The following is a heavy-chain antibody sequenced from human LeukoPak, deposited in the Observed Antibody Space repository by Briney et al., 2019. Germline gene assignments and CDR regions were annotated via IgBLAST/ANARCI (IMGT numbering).Heavy chain of an antibody. J-gene: IGHJ4*02. V-gene: IGHV4-59*01. D-gene: IGHD6-6*01. CDR2: IYYSGST. CDR3: ARGLSSSSGFGY. Sequence: SETLSLTCTVSGGSISSYYWSWIRQPPGKGLEWIGYIYYSGSTNYNPSLKSRVTISVDTSKNQFSLKLGSVTAADTAVYYCARGLSSSSGFGYWGQGTLVTVSS. CDR1: GGSISSYY.